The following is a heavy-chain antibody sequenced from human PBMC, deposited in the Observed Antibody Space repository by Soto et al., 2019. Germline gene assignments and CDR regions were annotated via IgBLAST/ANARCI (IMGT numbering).Heavy chain of an antibody. Sequence: QVQLVESGGGVVQPGRSLRLSCAASGFAFSSYAMHWVRQAPGKGLEWVAVISYDGSNKYYADFVKGRFTISRDNSKNTLYLQMNRLGAEDTAVYYCARDLSGSGDWGQGTLVTVSS. V-gene: IGHV3-30-3*01. CDR3: ARDLSGSGD. CDR2: ISYDGSNK. CDR1: GFAFSSYA. J-gene: IGHJ4*02. D-gene: IGHD3-10*01.